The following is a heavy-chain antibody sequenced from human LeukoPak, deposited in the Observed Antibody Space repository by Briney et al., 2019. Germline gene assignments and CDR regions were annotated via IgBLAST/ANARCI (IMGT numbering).Heavy chain of an antibody. V-gene: IGHV4-39*07. Sequence: PSETLSLTCTVSGGSISTSSYYWGWVRQPPGKGLEWIGNIFYSGSTNYNPSLKSRVTMSVDTSKNQFSLKLSSVTAADTAVYYCARDTYNYGSSAYYFDYWGQGTLVTVSS. CDR3: ARDTYNYGSSAYYFDY. CDR2: IFYSGST. J-gene: IGHJ4*02. D-gene: IGHD5-18*01. CDR1: GGSISTSSYY.